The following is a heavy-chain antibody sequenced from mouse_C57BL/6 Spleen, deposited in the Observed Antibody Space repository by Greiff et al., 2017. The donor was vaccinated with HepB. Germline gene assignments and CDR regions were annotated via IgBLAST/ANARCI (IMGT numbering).Heavy chain of an antibody. J-gene: IGHJ3*01. CDR3: ARSDYYGSSFGFAY. CDR2: INPGSGGT. D-gene: IGHD1-1*01. V-gene: IGHV1-54*01. CDR1: GYAFTNYL. Sequence: VQLQQSGAELVRPGTSVKVSCKASGYAFTNYLIEWVKQRPGQGLEWIGVINPGSGGTNYNEKFKGKATLTADKSSSTAYMQLSSLTSEDSAVYFCARSDYYGSSFGFAYWGQGTLVTVSA.